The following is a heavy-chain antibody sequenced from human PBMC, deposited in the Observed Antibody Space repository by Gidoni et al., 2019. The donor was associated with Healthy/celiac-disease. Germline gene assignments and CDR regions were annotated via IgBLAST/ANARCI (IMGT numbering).Heavy chain of an antibody. CDR3: ARVWGDGMDV. V-gene: IGHV3-7*03. J-gene: IGHJ6*02. CDR1: GFTFSSYW. CDR2: IKQDGSEK. Sequence: EVQLVESGGGLVRPGGSLRLSCDASGFTFSSYWMSWFRQVPGKGLEWVANIKQDGSEKYYVDSVKGRFTISRDNAKNSLYLQMNSLRAEDTAVYYCARVWGDGMDVWGQGTTVTVSS. D-gene: IGHD3-16*01.